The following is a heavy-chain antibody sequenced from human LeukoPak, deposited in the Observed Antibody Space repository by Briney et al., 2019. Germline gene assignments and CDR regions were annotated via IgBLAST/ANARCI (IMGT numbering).Heavy chain of an antibody. J-gene: IGHJ3*02. D-gene: IGHD5-24*01. CDR1: GGSISSGSYY. CDR2: IYTSGST. V-gene: IGHV4-61*02. Sequence: SETLSLTCTVSGGSISSGSYYWSWIRQPAGKGLEWIGRIYTSGSTNYNPSLKSRVTISVDTSKNQFSLKLSSVTAADTAVYYCARDLTEMATIGAFDIWGQGTMVTVSS. CDR3: ARDLTEMATIGAFDI.